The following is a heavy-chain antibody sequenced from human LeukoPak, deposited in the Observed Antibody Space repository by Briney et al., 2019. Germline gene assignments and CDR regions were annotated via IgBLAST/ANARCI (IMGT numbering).Heavy chain of an antibody. Sequence: PSETLSLTCTVSGGSISSSSYYWVWIRQPPGKGLEWIGSMYYGGSTYYNPSLESRVTISIDTSKNQFSLKLSSVTAADTAVYYCARDGLGQNYYYYYMDVWGKGTTVTISS. CDR2: MYYGGST. V-gene: IGHV4-39*07. CDR1: GGSISSSSYY. D-gene: IGHD3-16*01. CDR3: ARDGLGQNYYYYYMDV. J-gene: IGHJ6*03.